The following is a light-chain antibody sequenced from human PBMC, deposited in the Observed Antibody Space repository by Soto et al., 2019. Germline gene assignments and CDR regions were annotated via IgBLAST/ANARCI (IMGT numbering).Light chain of an antibody. J-gene: IGKJ4*01. V-gene: IGKV1-27*01. Sequence: DIQMTQSPSSLSASLGDRVTITCRASQGIGVYLAWFQQKPGKVPRLLIYAASALQSGVPSRFSGGGSGTDFTLTINSLQPEDVATYCCQKYNGAPLTFGGGTKVEIK. CDR3: QKYNGAPLT. CDR1: QGIGVY. CDR2: AAS.